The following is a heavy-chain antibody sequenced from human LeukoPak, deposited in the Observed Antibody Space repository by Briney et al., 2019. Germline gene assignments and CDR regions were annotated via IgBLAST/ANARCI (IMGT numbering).Heavy chain of an antibody. CDR2: ISYSGST. J-gene: IGHJ4*02. D-gene: IGHD5-12*01. Sequence: SETLSLTCTVSGGSISSSTYYWGWIRQPPGKGLKWIGSISYSGSTYYNPSLKSRVTISVDTSKNHFSLKLSSVTAADTAVYYCARSGLGIGYYFDYWGQGALVTVSS. CDR3: ARSGLGIGYYFDY. CDR1: GGSISSSTYY. V-gene: IGHV4-39*07.